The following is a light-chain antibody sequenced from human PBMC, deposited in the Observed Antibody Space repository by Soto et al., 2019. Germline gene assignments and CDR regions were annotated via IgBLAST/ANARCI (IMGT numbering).Light chain of an antibody. CDR1: QAISSS. CDR3: QHLNDYRYT. V-gene: IGKV1-9*01. J-gene: IGKJ2*01. Sequence: DIQLTQSPSFLSASVGDRVTITCRASQAISSSLAWYQHNPGKAPKLLIYAASTLQNGVPSSFSGSGSATEFTLTISSLQPEDFATYYCQHLNDYRYTFGQGTKGEIK. CDR2: AAS.